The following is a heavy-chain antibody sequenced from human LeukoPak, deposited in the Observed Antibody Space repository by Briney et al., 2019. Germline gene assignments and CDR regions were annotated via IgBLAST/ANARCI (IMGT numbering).Heavy chain of an antibody. CDR3: ARGEVTTHYIDY. V-gene: IGHV4-30-4*08. CDR2: IYYSGST. J-gene: IGHJ4*02. CDR1: GGSISSGDYY. Sequence: PSQTLSLTCTVSGGSISSGDYYGSWIRQPPGKGLEWIGYIYYSGSTYYNPSLKSRVTISVDTSKNQFSLKLSSVTAADTAVYYCARGEVTTHYIDYWGQGTLVTVSS. D-gene: IGHD4-11*01.